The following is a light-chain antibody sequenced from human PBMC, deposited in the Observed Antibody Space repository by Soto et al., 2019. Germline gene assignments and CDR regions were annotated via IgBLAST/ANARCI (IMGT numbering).Light chain of an antibody. CDR3: VLYMGSGISV. J-gene: IGLJ3*02. Sequence: QAVVTQEPSFSVSPGGTVTLTCGLRSGSVSTSYYPSWYQQTPGQAPCTLIYNTNTRSSGVPDRFSGSILGNTAALTITGAQADDESDYYCVLYMGSGISVFGGGTKLTVL. CDR1: SGSVSTSYY. V-gene: IGLV8-61*01. CDR2: NTN.